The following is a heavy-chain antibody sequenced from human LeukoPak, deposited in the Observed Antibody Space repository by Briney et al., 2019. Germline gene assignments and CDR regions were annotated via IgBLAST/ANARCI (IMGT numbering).Heavy chain of an antibody. CDR3: AKVGGVVIPGSY. Sequence: HPGGSLRLSCNASGFTFSSYEMNWVRQAPGKGLEWVSYISSSGSTIYYADSVKGRFTISRDNAKNSLYLQMNSLRADDTAVYFCAKVGGVVIPGSYWGQGTLVTVSS. CDR2: ISSSGSTI. J-gene: IGHJ4*02. V-gene: IGHV3-48*03. CDR1: GFTFSSYE. D-gene: IGHD3-3*01.